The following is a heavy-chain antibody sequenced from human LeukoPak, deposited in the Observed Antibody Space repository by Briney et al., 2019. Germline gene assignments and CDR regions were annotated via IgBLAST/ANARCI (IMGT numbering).Heavy chain of an antibody. CDR1: GFGFSTYS. V-gene: IGHV3-21*06. CDR2: ISSSGKYV. Sequence: PGGSLRLSCSAAGFGFSTYSMNWVRQAPGKGLEWVSSISSSGKYVYYGDSVKGRFTLSRDDAKNELYLQMNSLRAEDTALYYCARDRYDSSVGGMDVWGQGTTVTVSS. CDR3: ARDRYDSSVGGMDV. J-gene: IGHJ6*02. D-gene: IGHD6-6*01.